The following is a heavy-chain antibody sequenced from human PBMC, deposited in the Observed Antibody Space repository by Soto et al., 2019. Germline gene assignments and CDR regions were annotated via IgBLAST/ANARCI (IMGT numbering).Heavy chain of an antibody. Sequence: QVQLVESGGGVVQPGRSLRLSCAASGFTFSSYGMHWVRQAPGKGLEWVAVISYDGSNKYYADSVKGRFTISRDNSKNTLYLQMNSLRAEDTAVYYCAKPLGSSIVVVPAAIKRTVTLPYGMDVWGQGTTVTVSS. CDR3: AKPLGSSIVVVPAAIKRTVTLPYGMDV. D-gene: IGHD2-2*02. CDR1: GFTFSSYG. J-gene: IGHJ6*02. CDR2: ISYDGSNK. V-gene: IGHV3-30*18.